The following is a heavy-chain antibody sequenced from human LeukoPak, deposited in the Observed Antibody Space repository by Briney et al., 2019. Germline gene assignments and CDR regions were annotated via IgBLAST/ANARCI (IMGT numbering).Heavy chain of an antibody. Sequence: SETLSLTCTVSGGSISSGGYYWSWIRQHPGKGLEWIGYIYYSGSTYYNPSLKSRVTISVDTSKNQFSLKLSSVTAADTAVYYCARESGTTVSFLDYWGQGTLVTVSS. J-gene: IGHJ4*02. D-gene: IGHD1-7*01. CDR3: ARESGTTVSFLDY. V-gene: IGHV4-31*03. CDR2: IYYSGST. CDR1: GGSISSGGYY.